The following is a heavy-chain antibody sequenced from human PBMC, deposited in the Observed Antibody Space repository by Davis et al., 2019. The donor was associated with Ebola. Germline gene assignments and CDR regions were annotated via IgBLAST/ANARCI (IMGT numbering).Heavy chain of an antibody. CDR3: ARERKLGFYGMDV. V-gene: IGHV3-33*01. J-gene: IGHJ6*02. CDR2: IWYDGSNK. D-gene: IGHD3-10*01. CDR1: GFTFSSYG. Sequence: GGSLRLSCAASGFTFSSYGMHWVRQAPGKGLEWVAVIWYDGSNKYYADSVKGRFTISRDNSKNTLYLQMNSLRAEDTAVYYCARERKLGFYGMDVWGQGTTVTVSS.